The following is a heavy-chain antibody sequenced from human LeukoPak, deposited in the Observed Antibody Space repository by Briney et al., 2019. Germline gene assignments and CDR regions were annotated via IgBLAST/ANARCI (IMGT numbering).Heavy chain of an antibody. Sequence: RGGSLRLSCAASGFTFDDYTMHWVRQAPGKGLEWVSLISWDGGSTYYADSVKGRFTISRDNAKNSLYLQMNSLRAEDTAVYYCARVVVGATRRDYYYYYYYMDVWGKGTTVTVSS. J-gene: IGHJ6*03. CDR2: ISWDGGST. V-gene: IGHV3-43*01. D-gene: IGHD1-26*01. CDR3: ARVVVGATRRDYYYYYYYMDV. CDR1: GFTFDDYT.